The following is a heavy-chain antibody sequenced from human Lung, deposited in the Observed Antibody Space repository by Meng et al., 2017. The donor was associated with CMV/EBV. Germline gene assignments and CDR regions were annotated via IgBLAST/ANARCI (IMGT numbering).Heavy chain of an antibody. CDR1: GYTFTSYG. Sequence: ASVXVSXKASGYTFTSYGISWVRQAPGQGLEWMGWINVYNGRRDYAQRFKDRVAMTTDTSTSTAHMDLKSLRSDDTATYYCTRERGYCSMIDCYKDGMDVWGQGTTVTVSS. V-gene: IGHV1-18*01. CDR3: TRERGYCSMIDCYKDGMDV. CDR2: INVYNGRR. J-gene: IGHJ6*02. D-gene: IGHD2-2*01.